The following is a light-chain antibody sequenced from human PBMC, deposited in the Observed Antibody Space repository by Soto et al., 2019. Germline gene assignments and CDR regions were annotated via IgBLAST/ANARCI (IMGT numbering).Light chain of an antibody. J-gene: IGLJ1*01. CDR2: DVY. Sequence: QSVLTQPASVSGSPGQSITISCAGTSSDVGRYTYVSWYQQHPGKAPKLIIYDVYNRPSGVSTRFSGSKSGNTASLTISGLQAEDEADYHCTSYTSTSTPYVFGGGTKVTVL. CDR3: TSYTSTSTPYV. V-gene: IGLV2-14*01. CDR1: SSDVGRYTY.